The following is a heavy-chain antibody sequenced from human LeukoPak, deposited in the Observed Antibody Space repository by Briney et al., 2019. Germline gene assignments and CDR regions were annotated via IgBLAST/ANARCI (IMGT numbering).Heavy chain of an antibody. D-gene: IGHD6-13*01. V-gene: IGHV4-59*01. Sequence: PSETLSLTCTGSGASFSTYYWSWIRQPPGKGLEWIGYIYYSGSTNYNPSLKSRVTISVDTSKNQFSLKLSSVTAADTAVYYCARVSVAAAADYYMDVWGKGTTVTVSS. CDR2: IYYSGST. CDR3: ARVSVAAAADYYMDV. CDR1: GASFSTYY. J-gene: IGHJ6*03.